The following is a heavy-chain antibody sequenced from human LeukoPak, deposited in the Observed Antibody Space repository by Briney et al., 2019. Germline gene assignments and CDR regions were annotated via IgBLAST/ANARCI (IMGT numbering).Heavy chain of an antibody. D-gene: IGHD5-18*01. CDR1: GFTFSRYS. CDR3: ARDSTWIQLWLYPFSYYYMDV. V-gene: IGHV3-21*01. J-gene: IGHJ6*03. Sequence: PGGSLRLSCAASGFTFSRYSMNWVRQAPGKGLEWVSSISSSSSYIYYADSVKGRFTISRDNAKNSLYLQMNSLRAEDTAVYYCARDSTWIQLWLYPFSYYYMDVWGKGTTVTVSS. CDR2: ISSSSSYI.